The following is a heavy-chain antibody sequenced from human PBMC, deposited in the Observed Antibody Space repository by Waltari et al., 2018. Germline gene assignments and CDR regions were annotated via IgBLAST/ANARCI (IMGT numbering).Heavy chain of an antibody. CDR1: GGSISSSNW. Sequence: QVQLQESGPGLVKPSGTLSLTCAVSGGSISSSNWWSWVRQPPGKGLEWIGEIYHSASTNYNPSLKSRVTISVYKSKNQFSLKLSSVTAADTAVYYCARHAYDYVWGSYRRFDYWGQGTLVTVSS. CDR2: IYHSAST. V-gene: IGHV4-4*02. CDR3: ARHAYDYVWGSYRRFDY. D-gene: IGHD3-16*02. J-gene: IGHJ4*02.